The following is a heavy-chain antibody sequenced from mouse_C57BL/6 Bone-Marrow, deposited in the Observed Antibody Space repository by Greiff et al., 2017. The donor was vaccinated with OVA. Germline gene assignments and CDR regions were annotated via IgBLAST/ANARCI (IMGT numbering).Heavy chain of an antibody. CDR2: IYPGGGYT. V-gene: IGHV1-63*01. Sequence: VQLQQSGAELVRPGTSVKMSCKASGYTFTNYWIGWAKQRPGHGLEWIGDIYPGGGYTNYNEKFKGKATLTADKSSSTAYMQFSSLTSEDSAIYYCARYRYYYGSSWYFDVWGTGTTVTVSS. J-gene: IGHJ1*03. D-gene: IGHD1-1*01. CDR3: ARYRYYYGSSWYFDV. CDR1: GYTFTNYW.